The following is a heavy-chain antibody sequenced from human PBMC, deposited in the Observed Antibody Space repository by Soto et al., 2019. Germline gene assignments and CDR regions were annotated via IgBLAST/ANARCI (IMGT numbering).Heavy chain of an antibody. D-gene: IGHD3-10*01. V-gene: IGHV3-48*01. J-gene: IGHJ3*02. CDR2: ISSSSSTI. CDR3: AREIGSGAFDI. CDR1: GFTFSSYS. Sequence: EVQLVESGGGLVQPGGSLRLSCAASGFTFSSYSMNWVRQAPGKGLEWVSYISSSSSTIYYADSVKGRFTIARDNAKNSLYLQMNSLRAEDTAVYYCAREIGSGAFDICGEGTMVTVSS.